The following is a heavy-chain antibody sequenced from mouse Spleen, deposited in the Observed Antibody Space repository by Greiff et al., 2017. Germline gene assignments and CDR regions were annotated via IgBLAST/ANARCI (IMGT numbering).Heavy chain of an antibody. Sequence: EVQLQQSGPELVKPGASVKISCKASGYTFTDYYMNWVQQSHGKSLEWIGDINPNNGGTSYNQKFKGKATLTVDKSSSTAYMELRSLTSEDSAVYYCARSYYYFDYWGQGTTRTVSS. J-gene: IGHJ2*01. CDR1: GYTFTDYY. CDR2: INPNNGGT. CDR3: ARSYYYFDY. V-gene: IGHV1-26*01.